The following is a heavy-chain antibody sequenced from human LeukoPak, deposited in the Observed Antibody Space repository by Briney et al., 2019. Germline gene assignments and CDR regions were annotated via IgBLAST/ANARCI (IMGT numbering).Heavy chain of an antibody. V-gene: IGHV4-39*07. D-gene: IGHD4-23*01. Sequence: SETLSLTCTVSGGSISSSSYYWGWIRQPPGKGLEWIGSIYYSGSTYYNPSLKSRVTISVDTSKNQFSLKLSSVTAADTAVYYCARGGGPSNWFDPWGQGTLVTVSS. CDR2: IYYSGST. J-gene: IGHJ5*02. CDR1: GGSISSSSYY. CDR3: ARGGGPSNWFDP.